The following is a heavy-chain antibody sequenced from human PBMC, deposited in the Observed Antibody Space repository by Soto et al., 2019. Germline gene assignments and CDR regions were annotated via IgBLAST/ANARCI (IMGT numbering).Heavy chain of an antibody. Sequence: SETLSLTCTVSGGSISSDYWSWIRQPPGKGLEWIGYIYYSGSTYYNPSLKSRVTISVDTSKNQFSLKLSSVTAADTAVYYCARGLAVGGKRSDPWGQGTLVTVSS. D-gene: IGHD6-19*01. V-gene: IGHV4-59*01. J-gene: IGHJ5*02. CDR3: ARGLAVGGKRSDP. CDR1: GGSISSDY. CDR2: IYYSGST.